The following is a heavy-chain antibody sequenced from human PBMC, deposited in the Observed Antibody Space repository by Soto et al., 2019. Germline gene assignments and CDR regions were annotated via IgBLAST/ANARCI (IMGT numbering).Heavy chain of an antibody. J-gene: IGHJ4*02. Sequence: SETLSLTCTVSGGSISSSSYYWGWIRQPPGKGLEWIGSIYYSGSTYYNPSLKSRVTISVDTSKNQFSLKLSSVTAADTAVYYCARDLITGDKERPPPDWGQGTLVTVSS. D-gene: IGHD7-27*01. CDR1: GGSISSSSYY. V-gene: IGHV4-39*07. CDR3: ARDLITGDKERPPPD. CDR2: IYYSGST.